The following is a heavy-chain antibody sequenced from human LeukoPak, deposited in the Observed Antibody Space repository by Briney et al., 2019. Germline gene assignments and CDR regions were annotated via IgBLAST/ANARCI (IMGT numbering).Heavy chain of an antibody. D-gene: IGHD3-22*01. Sequence: SETLSLTCTVSGYSITSAYYWGWIRQSPGKGLAWIGSVYHSGSSYYNPSLKSRVTISVDTSKNHFSLKLTSVTAADTAVYYCAREHYYDSTAYLDWGQGTLVPVSS. CDR2: VYHSGSS. CDR1: GYSITSAYY. CDR3: AREHYYDSTAYLD. V-gene: IGHV4-38-2*02. J-gene: IGHJ4*02.